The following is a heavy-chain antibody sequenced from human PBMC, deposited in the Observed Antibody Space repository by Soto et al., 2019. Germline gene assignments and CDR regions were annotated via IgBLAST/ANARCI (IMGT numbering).Heavy chain of an antibody. V-gene: IGHV3-72*01. J-gene: IGHJ6*04. D-gene: IGHD3-3*01. CDR3: GTSFWGVYGNGMAV. CDR1: GFTFSDHY. Sequence: EVHLVESGGGLVQPGGSLRLSCAASGFTFSDHYMDWVRQAPGKGLEWVGRTRNKAYTYTTEYAASVKGRFTISRDDSKNSLYLKINSLKPEDTAVYYCGTSFWGVYGNGMAVGGKGTTATVSS. CDR2: TRNKAYTYTT.